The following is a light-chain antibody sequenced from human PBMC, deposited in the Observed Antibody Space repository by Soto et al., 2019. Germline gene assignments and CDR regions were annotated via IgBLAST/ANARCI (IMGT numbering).Light chain of an antibody. V-gene: IGLV3-1*01. Sequence: SYELTQPPSVSVSPGQTASITCSGDKLGDKYACWYQQKPGQSPVLVIYQDSQRPSGIPERLSGSNSGNTATLTISGTQAMDEADYYCQAWDSSTVVFGGGTKLTVL. CDR2: QDS. CDR3: QAWDSSTVV. CDR1: KLGDKY. J-gene: IGLJ2*01.